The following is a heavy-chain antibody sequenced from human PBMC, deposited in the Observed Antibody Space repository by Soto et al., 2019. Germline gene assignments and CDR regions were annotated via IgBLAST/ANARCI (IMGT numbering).Heavy chain of an antibody. Sequence: PSETLSLTCAVYGGSFSGYYWSWIRQPPGKGLERIGEINHSGSTNYNPSLKSRVTISVDTSKNQFSLKLSSVTAADTAVYYCARGLRDRSSWYSSGMDVWGQGTTVTVSS. CDR1: GGSFSGYY. CDR3: ARGLRDRSSWYSSGMDV. J-gene: IGHJ6*02. D-gene: IGHD6-13*01. V-gene: IGHV4-34*01. CDR2: INHSGST.